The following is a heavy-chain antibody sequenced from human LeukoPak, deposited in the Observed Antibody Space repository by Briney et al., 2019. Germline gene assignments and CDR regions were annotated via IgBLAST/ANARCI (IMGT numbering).Heavy chain of an antibody. V-gene: IGHV1-8*01. CDR2: MNPNSGNT. CDR3: ARAPYCGGDCYSYYFDY. J-gene: IGHJ4*02. Sequence: GASVKVSCKASGYTFTSYDINWVRQATGQGLEWMGWMNPNSGNTGYAQKFQGRVTMTRNTSISTAYMELSSLRSEDTAVYYCARAPYCGGDCYSYYFDYWGQGTLVTVSS. CDR1: GYTFTSYD. D-gene: IGHD2-21*02.